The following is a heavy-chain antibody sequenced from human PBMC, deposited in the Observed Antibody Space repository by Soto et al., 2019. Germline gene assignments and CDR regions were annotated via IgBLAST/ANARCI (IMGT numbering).Heavy chain of an antibody. D-gene: IGHD3-22*01. CDR1: GYTLTELS. V-gene: IGHV1-2*04. CDR2: INPNSGGT. Sequence: ASVKVSCKVSGYTLTELSMHWVRQAPGQGLEWMGWINPNSGGTNYAQKFQGWVTMTRDTSISTAYMELSRLRSDDTAVYYCARSRDYYDSSGYRYWGQGTLVTVSS. J-gene: IGHJ4*02. CDR3: ARSRDYYDSSGYRY.